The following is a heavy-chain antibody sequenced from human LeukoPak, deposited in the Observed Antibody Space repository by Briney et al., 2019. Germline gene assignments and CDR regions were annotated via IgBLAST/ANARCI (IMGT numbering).Heavy chain of an antibody. CDR3: TRSGYYNGYDY. D-gene: IGHD3-10*01. CDR2: ITPDGSAT. CDR1: GFTFSGHW. J-gene: IGHJ4*02. V-gene: IGHV3-74*03. Sequence: GGSLRLSCVASGFTFSGHWMHWVRQVPGKGLVAVSRITPDGSATTYADSVKGRFTISRDNAKNTLCLEMNSLTAEDTALYYCTRSGYYNGYDYWGQGTLVTVSS.